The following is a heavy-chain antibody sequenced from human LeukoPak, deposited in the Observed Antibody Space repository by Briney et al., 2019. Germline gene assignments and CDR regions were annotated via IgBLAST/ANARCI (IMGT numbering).Heavy chain of an antibody. Sequence: PGRSLRLSCAASGFSFKNYAMHWVRQAPGKGLEWVAVTSDSGSLQWYADSVKGRFTISRDNSKNTVHLQMSSLRVDDTATYYCAKGGKMGTLMEGRDFDYWGQGTLVTVSS. J-gene: IGHJ4*02. V-gene: IGHV3-30*18. CDR2: TSDSGSLQ. D-gene: IGHD5-24*01. CDR1: GFSFKNYA. CDR3: AKGGKMGTLMEGRDFDY.